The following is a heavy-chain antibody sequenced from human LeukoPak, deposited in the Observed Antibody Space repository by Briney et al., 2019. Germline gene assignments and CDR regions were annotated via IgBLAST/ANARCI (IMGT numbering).Heavy chain of an antibody. CDR2: IYTSGST. V-gene: IGHV4-61*02. CDR3: ARDLTYGSGSYDY. D-gene: IGHD3-10*01. J-gene: IGHJ4*02. CDR1: GGSISSGSYY. Sequence: SQTLSLTCTVSGGSISSGSYYWSWIRQPAGTGLEWIGRIYTSGSTNYNPSLKSRVTISVDTSKNQFSLKLSSVTAADTAVYYCARDLTYGSGSYDYWGQGTLVTVSS.